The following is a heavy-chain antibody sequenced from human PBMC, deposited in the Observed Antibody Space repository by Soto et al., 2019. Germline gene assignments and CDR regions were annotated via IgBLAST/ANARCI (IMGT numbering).Heavy chain of an antibody. CDR3: AKEGGVRYSGSYYAFDI. CDR1: GFTFDDYA. CDR2: ISWNSGSI. Sequence: LRLSCAASGFTFDDYAMHWVRQAPGKGLEWVSGISWNSGSIGYADSVKGRFTISRDNAKNSLYLQMNSLRAEDTALYYCAKEGGVRYSGSYYAFDIWGQGTMVTVSS. J-gene: IGHJ3*02. D-gene: IGHD1-26*01. V-gene: IGHV3-9*01.